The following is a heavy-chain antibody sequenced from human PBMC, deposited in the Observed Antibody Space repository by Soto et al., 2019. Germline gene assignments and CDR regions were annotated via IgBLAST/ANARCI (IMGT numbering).Heavy chain of an antibody. CDR1: GFPFSSYA. CDR3: ARVKSGSYDWFDP. D-gene: IGHD3-10*01. J-gene: IGHJ5*02. Sequence: PGGSLRLSCAASGFPFSSYAMNWVRQTPDKGLEWLSYISDSGSTIHYADSVKGRFAISRDNAKNTVYLQMNSLRAEDTAVYYCARVKSGSYDWFDPWGQGTLVTVSS. V-gene: IGHV3-48*03. CDR2: ISDSGSTI.